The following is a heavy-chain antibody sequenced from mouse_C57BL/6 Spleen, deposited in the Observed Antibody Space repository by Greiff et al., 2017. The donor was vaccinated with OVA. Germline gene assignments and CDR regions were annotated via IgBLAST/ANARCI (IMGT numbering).Heavy chain of an antibody. J-gene: IGHJ4*01. V-gene: IGHV3-1*01. CDR3: ARGGSPAMDY. Sequence: EVQLQQSGPGMVKPSQSLSLTCTVTGYSITSGYDWHWIRHFPGNKLEWMGYISYSGSTNYNPSLKSRISITHDTSKNHFFLKLNSVTTEDTATYYCARGGSPAMDYWGQGTSVTVSS. CDR1: GYSITSGYD. CDR2: ISYSGST.